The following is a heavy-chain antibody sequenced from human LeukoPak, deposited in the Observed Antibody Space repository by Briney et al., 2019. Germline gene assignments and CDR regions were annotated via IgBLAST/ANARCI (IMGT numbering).Heavy chain of an antibody. CDR3: AKNSAHTIFGVVIQNWFDP. Sequence: QSGGSLRLSCVGSGFTFRSHAMSWVRQAPGKGLEWVAVISYDGSNKYYADSVKGRFTISRDNSKNTLYLQMNSLRAEDTAVYYCAKNSAHTIFGVVIQNWFDPWGQGTLVTVSS. CDR1: GFTFRSHA. CDR2: ISYDGSNK. D-gene: IGHD3-3*01. J-gene: IGHJ5*02. V-gene: IGHV3-30*18.